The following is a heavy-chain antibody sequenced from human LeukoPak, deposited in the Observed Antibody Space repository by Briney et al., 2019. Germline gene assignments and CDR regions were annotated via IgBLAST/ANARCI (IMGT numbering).Heavy chain of an antibody. Sequence: PGGSLRLSCAASGFTFSSYAMNWVRQAPGKGLEWVSAISGSGANTYYADSVKGRFTISRDNSKNTLYLQMNSLRAEDTALYYCAKDASSTWFDAFGIWGQGSMVTVSS. D-gene: IGHD6-13*01. CDR3: AKDASSTWFDAFGI. CDR2: ISGSGANT. CDR1: GFTFSSYA. V-gene: IGHV3-23*01. J-gene: IGHJ3*02.